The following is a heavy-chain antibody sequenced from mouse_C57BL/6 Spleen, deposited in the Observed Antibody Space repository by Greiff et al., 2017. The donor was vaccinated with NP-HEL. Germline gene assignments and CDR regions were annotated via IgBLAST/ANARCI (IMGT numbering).Heavy chain of an antibody. CDR3: AGGTTVVAPFDY. CDR2: ISSGSSTI. D-gene: IGHD1-1*01. J-gene: IGHJ2*01. V-gene: IGHV5-17*01. CDR1: GFTFSDYG. Sequence: EVNVVESGGGLVKPGGSLKLSCAASGFTFSDYGMHWVRQAPEKGLEWVAYISSGSSTIYYADTVKGRFTISRDNAKNTLFLQMTSLRSEDTAMYYCAGGTTVVAPFDYWGQGTTLTVSS.